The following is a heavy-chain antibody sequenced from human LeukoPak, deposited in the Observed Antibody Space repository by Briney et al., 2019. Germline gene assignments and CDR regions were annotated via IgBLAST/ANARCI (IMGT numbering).Heavy chain of an antibody. CDR1: VFTFSNYS. D-gene: IGHD5-18*01. J-gene: IGHJ4*02. CDR3: AKDLIAYSYGYAGRSNFDY. Sequence: GGSLRLSCAASVFTFSNYSMSWVRQAPWKGLEWVSGISGSGGSTYYADSVKGHFTISRDNSKNTLYLQMNSLRAEDTAIYYCAKDLIAYSYGYAGRSNFDYWGQGTLVTVSS. CDR2: ISGSGGST. V-gene: IGHV3-23*01.